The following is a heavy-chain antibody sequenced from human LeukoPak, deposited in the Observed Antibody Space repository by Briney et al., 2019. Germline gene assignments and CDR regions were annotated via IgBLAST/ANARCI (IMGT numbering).Heavy chain of an antibody. CDR2: ISTYKGDT. J-gene: IGHJ4*02. CDR3: ARDSGYLDY. CDR1: GYTFTSYG. Sequence: ASVKVSCKSSGYTFTSYGIIWVRQAPGQGLEWMGWISTYKGDTNYAQKLQGRVTMTTDTSTSTAYMELRGLRSDDTAVYYCARDSGYLDYWGQGTLVTVSS. D-gene: IGHD6-19*01. V-gene: IGHV1-18*01.